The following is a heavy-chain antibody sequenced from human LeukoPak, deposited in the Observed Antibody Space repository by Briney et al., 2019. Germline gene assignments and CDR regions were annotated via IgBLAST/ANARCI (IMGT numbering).Heavy chain of an antibody. Sequence: PGGSLRLSCAASGFTFSSYSMNWVRQAPGKGLEWVSSISSSSSNIYYADSVKGRFTVSRDNAKNSLYLQMNSLRAEDTAVYYCARDSPTTGDYWGQGTLVTVSS. CDR3: ARDSPTTGDY. CDR2: ISSSSSNI. CDR1: GFTFSSYS. D-gene: IGHD5-12*01. V-gene: IGHV3-21*01. J-gene: IGHJ4*02.